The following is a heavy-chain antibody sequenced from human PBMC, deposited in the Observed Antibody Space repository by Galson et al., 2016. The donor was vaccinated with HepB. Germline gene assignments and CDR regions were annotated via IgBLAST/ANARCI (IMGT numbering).Heavy chain of an antibody. CDR2: IYYSGIT. Sequence: SETLSLTCTVSGGTVSGDSISSSGYYWGWIRQPPGKGLEWIGSIYYSGITYYNPSLKSRLIIAVDTSKNQFSLKLSPVTAADAAVYYCASLTYQFVEYWGQGTLVTVSS. D-gene: IGHD2-2*01. V-gene: IGHV4-39*01. CDR3: ASLTYQFVEY. CDR1: GDSISSSGYY. J-gene: IGHJ4*02.